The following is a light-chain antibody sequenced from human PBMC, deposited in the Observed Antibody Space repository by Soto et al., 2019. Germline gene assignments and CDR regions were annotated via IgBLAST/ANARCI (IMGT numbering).Light chain of an antibody. CDR3: QHYVERSPIT. V-gene: IGKV3-20*01. Sequence: EILLTQSPGTLSLSPGERATLSCRASQSVSSSYLAWYQQKPGQAPRLLIYDASSRATGIPDRFSGSGSGTDFTLTISRLEPEDFALYYCQHYVERSPITFGQGTRLENK. CDR2: DAS. CDR1: QSVSSSY. J-gene: IGKJ5*01.